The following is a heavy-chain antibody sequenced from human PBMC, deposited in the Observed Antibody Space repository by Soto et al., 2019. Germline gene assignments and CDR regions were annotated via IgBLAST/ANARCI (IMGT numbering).Heavy chain of an antibody. CDR3: ARYRRGAVAGYTLDN. D-gene: IGHD6-13*01. V-gene: IGHV4-59*07. CDR2: VYNSGST. J-gene: IGHJ4*02. Sequence: PSDTLSLTCTVPGDSISRNYCTWIRQPPGKELEWIGYVYNSGSTNYNPSLKSRVTISEDTSKSQFSLKVNSMTAADTAVYYCARYRRGAVAGYTLDNWGQGILVTVSS. CDR1: GDSISRNY.